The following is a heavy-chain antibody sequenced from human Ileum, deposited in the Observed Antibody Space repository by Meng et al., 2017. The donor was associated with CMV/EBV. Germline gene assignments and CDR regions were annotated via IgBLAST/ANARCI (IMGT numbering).Heavy chain of an antibody. CDR1: GYRFTSYE. J-gene: IGHJ6*02. Sequence: ASVKVSCKASGYRFTSYEINWVRQAPGQGLEWMGWITPYNGHTSYAQIFQGRVTMTTDTSTSTAYMELRSLRSDDTAVHYCAKGGYSDYGYQYYGLDVWGRGTTVTVSS. V-gene: IGHV1-18*01. D-gene: IGHD5-12*01. CDR2: ITPYNGHT. CDR3: AKGGYSDYGYQYYGLDV.